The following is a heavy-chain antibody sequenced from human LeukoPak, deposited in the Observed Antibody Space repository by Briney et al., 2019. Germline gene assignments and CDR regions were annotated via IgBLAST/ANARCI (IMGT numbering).Heavy chain of an antibody. D-gene: IGHD2-15*01. CDR1: GFTFDDYA. CDR2: ISTDSIYI. V-gene: IGHV3-21*01. J-gene: IGHJ4*02. CDR3: ARDLILADSSGSSAHDY. Sequence: GGSLRLSCAASGFTFDDYAMHWVRQAPGKGLEWVSSISTDSIYIYYADSVQGRFTISRDNAKNSLYLQMNSLRDEDTAVYYCARDLILADSSGSSAHDYWGQGTLVTVSP.